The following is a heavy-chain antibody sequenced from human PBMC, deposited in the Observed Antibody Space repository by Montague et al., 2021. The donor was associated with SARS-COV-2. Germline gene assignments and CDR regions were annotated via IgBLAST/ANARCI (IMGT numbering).Heavy chain of an antibody. CDR2: ISYDGVEK. D-gene: IGHD3-10*01. CDR1: GFTFSTHA. V-gene: IGHV3-30*04. CDR3: ARYDGSGSYYVSFDY. J-gene: IGHJ4*02. Sequence: SLRLSCAASGFTFSTHAMHWVRQAPGKGLEWVAVISYDGVEKYYADSVKGRFTISRDNSKNTLYLQMNSLRAEDTAVYYCARYDGSGSYYVSFDYWGQGTLVTVSS.